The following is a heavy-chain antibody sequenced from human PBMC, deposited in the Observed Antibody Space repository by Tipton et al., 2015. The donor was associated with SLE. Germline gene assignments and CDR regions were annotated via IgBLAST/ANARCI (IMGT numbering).Heavy chain of an antibody. CDR3: AKNFGPNYYDSSGYYGYFDY. CDR1: GFTFSSYE. J-gene: IGHJ4*02. CDR2: ISSSGSTI. V-gene: IGHV3-48*03. Sequence: GSLRLSCAASGFTFSSYEMNWVRQAPGKGLEWVSYISSSGSTIYYADSVKGRFTISRDNAKNSLYLQMNSLRAEDTAVYYCAKNFGPNYYDSSGYYGYFDYWGQGTLVTVSS. D-gene: IGHD3-22*01.